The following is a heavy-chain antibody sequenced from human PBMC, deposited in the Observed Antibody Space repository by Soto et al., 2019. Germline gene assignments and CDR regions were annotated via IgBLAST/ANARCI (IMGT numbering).Heavy chain of an antibody. D-gene: IGHD6-13*01. Sequence: QVQLVQSGAEVKKPGSSVKVSCKASGGTFSSYAISWVRQAPGQGLEWMGGIIPIFGTANYAQKFQGRVTITADESTSTAYMGLSSLRSEDTALYYCARDMAAAGTVRTRKTPPDWFDPWGQGTLVTVSS. CDR3: ARDMAAAGTVRTRKTPPDWFDP. CDR1: GGTFSSYA. CDR2: IIPIFGTA. J-gene: IGHJ5*02. V-gene: IGHV1-69*01.